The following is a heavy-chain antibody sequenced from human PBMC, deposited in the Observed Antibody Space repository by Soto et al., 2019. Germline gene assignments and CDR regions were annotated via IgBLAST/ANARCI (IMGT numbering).Heavy chain of an antibody. CDR1: GGSISSGGYY. V-gene: IGHV4-31*01. J-gene: IGHJ4*02. D-gene: IGHD5-18*01. CDR2: IYYSGST. Sequence: QVQLQESGPGLVKPSQTLSLTCTVSGGSISSGGYYWSWIRQHPGKGLEWSGYIYYSGSTYYNSSLKSLVTISVDTSKNPFPLKLSSVTAADTAVYYCARERGGYSYGYSDYWGQGTLVTFSS. CDR3: ARERGGYSYGYSDY.